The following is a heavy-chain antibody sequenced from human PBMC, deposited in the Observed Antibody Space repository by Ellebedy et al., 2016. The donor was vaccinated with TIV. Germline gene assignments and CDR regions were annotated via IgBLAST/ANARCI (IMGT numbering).Heavy chain of an antibody. CDR3: ATQQNSAIAVSPFDY. CDR2: INTNTGDP. Sequence: ASVKVSCKASGYTFTTYAMNWVRQPPGQGLAWLGWINTNTGDPTYAQAFTGRFVFSLDTSVSTAYLQISSLEAEDTAVYYCATQQNSAIAVSPFDYWGQGTLVTVSS. V-gene: IGHV7-4-1*02. D-gene: IGHD6-19*01. J-gene: IGHJ4*02. CDR1: GYTFTTYA.